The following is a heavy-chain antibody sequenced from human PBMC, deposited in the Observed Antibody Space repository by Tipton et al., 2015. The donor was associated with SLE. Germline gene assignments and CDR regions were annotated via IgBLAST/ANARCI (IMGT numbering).Heavy chain of an antibody. V-gene: IGHV3-64*02. CDR3: ARAMDILTGYYTY. D-gene: IGHD3-9*01. J-gene: IGHJ4*02. CDR2: ISNSGYDT. CDR1: GFTFSNYA. Sequence: SLRLSCAASGFTFSNYAMHWVRQTPGRGLEYVSAISNSGYDTYYADSVQGRFTISRDNSKNMLFLQMGSLGAEDTAVYYCARAMDILTGYYTYWGRGTLVTVSS.